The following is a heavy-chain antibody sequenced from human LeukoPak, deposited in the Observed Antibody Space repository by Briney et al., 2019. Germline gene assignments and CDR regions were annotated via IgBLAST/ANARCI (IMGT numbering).Heavy chain of an antibody. V-gene: IGHV3-74*01. CDR3: LRDLNWSLDQ. CDR2: IKSDGITI. CDR1: GFTVSTTK. J-gene: IGHJ4*02. Sequence: GGSLRLSCAAFGFTVSTTKYMNWVRQAPGKGLVWVSRIKSDGITITYADSVKGRFTISRDNAKNTLYLQMNSLRAEDTAVYYCLRDLNWSLDQWGQGTLVTVSS. D-gene: IGHD1-20*01.